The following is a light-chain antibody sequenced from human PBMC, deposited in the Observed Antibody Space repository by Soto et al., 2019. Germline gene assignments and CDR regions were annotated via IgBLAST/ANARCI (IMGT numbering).Light chain of an antibody. J-gene: IGKJ4*01. V-gene: IGKV1-5*01. CDR3: QHYGRSPLT. Sequence: DIQMTQSPSTLSASVGDIVTITCRASQSISSWLAWYQQKPGKAPKVMIYDASSLESGVPSRFSGSGSGTDFTLTISRLEPEDVAVYYCQHYGRSPLTFGGGTKVDIK. CDR2: DAS. CDR1: QSISSW.